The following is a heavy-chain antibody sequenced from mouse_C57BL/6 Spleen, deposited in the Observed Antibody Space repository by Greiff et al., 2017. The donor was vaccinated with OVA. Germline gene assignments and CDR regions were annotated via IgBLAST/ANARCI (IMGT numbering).Heavy chain of an antibody. V-gene: IGHV1-50*01. CDR2: IDPSDSYT. CDR3: ARKGYGSSYWYFDV. J-gene: IGHJ1*03. Sequence: QVQLQQPGAELVKPGASVKLSCKASGYTFTSYWMQWVKQRPGQGLEWIGEIDPSDSYTNYNQKFKGKATLTVDTSSSTAYRQLSSLTTEDSAVYYGARKGYGSSYWYFDVWGTGTTVTVSS. CDR1: GYTFTSYW. D-gene: IGHD1-1*01.